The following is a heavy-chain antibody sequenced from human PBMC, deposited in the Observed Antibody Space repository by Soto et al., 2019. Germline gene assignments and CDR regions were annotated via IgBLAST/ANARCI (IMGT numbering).Heavy chain of an antibody. CDR3: ARTRGAFYGVDYFDY. CDR1: GGSISSYY. CDR2: IYYSGST. Sequence: SETLSLTCTVSGGSISSYYWSWIRQPPGKGLEWIGYIYYSGSTNYNPSLKSRVTISVDTSKNQFSLKLSSVTAADTAVYYCARTRGAFYGVDYFDYWGQGTLVTVSS. D-gene: IGHD4-17*01. J-gene: IGHJ4*02. V-gene: IGHV4-59*01.